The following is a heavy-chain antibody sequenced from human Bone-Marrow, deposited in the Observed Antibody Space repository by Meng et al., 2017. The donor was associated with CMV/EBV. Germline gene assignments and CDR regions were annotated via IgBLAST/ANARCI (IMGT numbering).Heavy chain of an antibody. V-gene: IGHV4-4*07. D-gene: IGHD2-15*01. Sequence: APLEEAGAGVGKASETLAPSSTFCCGSISSYYCSWIRRPAGTGLEWIGRIYTSGSTTYDPYLERRVTMSVAPSNDQFSITPNSVIGADTAVYYCVRYTLGSSGYFDYWGQGTLVTVSS. J-gene: IGHJ4*02. CDR3: VRYTLGSSGYFDY. CDR2: IYTSGST. CDR1: CGSISSYY.